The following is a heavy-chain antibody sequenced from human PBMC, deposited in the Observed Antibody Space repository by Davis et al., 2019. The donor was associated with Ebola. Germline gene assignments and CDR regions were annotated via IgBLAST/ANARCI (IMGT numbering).Heavy chain of an antibody. D-gene: IGHD3-3*01. Sequence: GESLKISCAASGFTFSNYGMHWVRQAPGKGLEWVAIIWFDGSNKYYADSVKGRFTISRDNSKNTLYLQMNSLRAEDTAVYCCAKDLSQYYDFWSGYPDYWGQGTLVTVSS. CDR1: GFTFSNYG. J-gene: IGHJ4*02. V-gene: IGHV3-30*02. CDR2: IWFDGSNK. CDR3: AKDLSQYYDFWSGYPDY.